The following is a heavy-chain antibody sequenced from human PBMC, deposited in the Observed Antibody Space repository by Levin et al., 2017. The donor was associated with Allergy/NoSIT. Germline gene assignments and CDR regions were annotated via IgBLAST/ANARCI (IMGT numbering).Heavy chain of an antibody. CDR3: ARIPYRTFDY. V-gene: IGHV4-34*01. Sequence: PSETLSLTCAVSGGSFSGFFWSWIRQSPKKGLEWIGEINHRGSTNYNPSLQSRVTITVDTSKSQFSLNLSSVTAADAAGYYCARIPYRTFDYWGQGTLVTVSS. J-gene: IGHJ4*02. D-gene: IGHD5-18*01. CDR2: INHRGST. CDR1: GGSFSGFF.